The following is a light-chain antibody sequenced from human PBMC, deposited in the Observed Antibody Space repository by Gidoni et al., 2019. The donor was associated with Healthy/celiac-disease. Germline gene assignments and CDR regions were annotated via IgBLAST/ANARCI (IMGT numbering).Light chain of an antibody. CDR2: KAS. CDR3: QHYNSYSPTWT. Sequence: DIQMTQSPSTPSASVGDRVTITCRASQSISNWLAWYQQKPGKAPHLLIYKASSLESGVPSRFSCSGSGTEFTLTISSLQPDDFATYYCQHYNSYSPTWTFGQGTKVEIK. J-gene: IGKJ1*01. V-gene: IGKV1-5*03. CDR1: QSISNW.